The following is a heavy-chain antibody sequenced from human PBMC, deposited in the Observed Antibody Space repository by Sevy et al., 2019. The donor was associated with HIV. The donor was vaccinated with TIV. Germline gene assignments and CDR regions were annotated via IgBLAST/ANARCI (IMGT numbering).Heavy chain of an antibody. D-gene: IGHD2-15*01. V-gene: IGHV1-18*01. CDR1: GYTFTSYG. CDR2: ISAYNGNT. Sequence: ASVKVSCKASGYTFTSYGISWVRQAPGQGLEWMGWISAYNGNTNYAQKLQGSVTMTTDTSTSTAYMELRSLRSDDTAVYYCARSSKYYSGGGRVAFDIWGQGTMVTVSS. J-gene: IGHJ3*02. CDR3: ARSSKYYSGGGRVAFDI.